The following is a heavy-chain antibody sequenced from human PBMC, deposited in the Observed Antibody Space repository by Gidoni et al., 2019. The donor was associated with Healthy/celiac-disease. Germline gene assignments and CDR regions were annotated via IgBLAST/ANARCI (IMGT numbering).Heavy chain of an antibody. D-gene: IGHD3-16*01. Sequence: QVQMGQSGAAAKKHGCSVKVSCKASGGTFSSYAISWGRQAPGQGLECMGGIIPIFGTANYSQKFQGRVTITADESTSTAYMELSSLRSEDTAVYYCARKLVGLGDWGQGTLVTVSS. J-gene: IGHJ4*02. CDR1: GGTFSSYA. V-gene: IGHV1-69*01. CDR3: ARKLVGLGD. CDR2: IIPIFGTA.